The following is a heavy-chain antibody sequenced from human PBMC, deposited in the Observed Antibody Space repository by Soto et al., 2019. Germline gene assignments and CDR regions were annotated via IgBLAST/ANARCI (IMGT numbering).Heavy chain of an antibody. CDR1: GFTFSSYG. D-gene: IGHD5-12*01. CDR3: ARAEGYSGYDCFDY. V-gene: IGHV3-33*01. CDR2: IWYDGSNK. J-gene: IGHJ4*02. Sequence: HPGGSLRLSCAASGFTFSSYGMHWVRQAPGKGLEWVAVIWYDGSNKYYADSVKGRFTISRDNSKNTLYLQMNSLRAEDTAVYYCARAEGYSGYDCFDYWGQGTLVTVSS.